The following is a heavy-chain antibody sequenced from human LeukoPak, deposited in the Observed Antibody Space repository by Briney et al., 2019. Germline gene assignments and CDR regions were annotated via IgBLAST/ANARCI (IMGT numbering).Heavy chain of an antibody. Sequence: GGSLRLSCATSGFTFSSYWMTWVCQAPGKGLEWLANIRPDGSAKFYVDSVKGRFTISRDNARNSLSLQMNSLRADDTAVYYCARDYSGYRAFDIWGLGTMVTVSS. V-gene: IGHV3-7*01. CDR3: ARDYSGYRAFDI. D-gene: IGHD5-12*01. CDR1: GFTFSSYW. CDR2: IRPDGSAK. J-gene: IGHJ3*02.